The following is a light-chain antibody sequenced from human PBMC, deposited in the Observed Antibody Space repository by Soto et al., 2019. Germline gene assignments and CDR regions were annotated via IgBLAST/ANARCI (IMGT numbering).Light chain of an antibody. CDR2: GAS. V-gene: IGKV3-15*01. CDR3: QQYNNWRMG. CDR1: QSVSSN. J-gene: IGKJ5*01. Sequence: EIVMTQSPATLSVSPGERATLSCRASQSVSSNLAWYQQKPGQAPRLLIYGASTRATGIPARFSGSGSGTEFTLTISSLQSEDFAAYYCQQYNNWRMGFGQGTRLEIK.